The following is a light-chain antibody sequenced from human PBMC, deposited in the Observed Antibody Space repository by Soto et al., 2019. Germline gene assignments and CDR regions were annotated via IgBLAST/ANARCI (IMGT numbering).Light chain of an antibody. Sequence: DIHMTLSASSLSASVRCTVTIIRRASQNIGSYLNWYQQKQGKAPTLLIYAASTLQSGVPSRFSGSGYGTDFNLTISSLNTEDFATYFCQQGYRIFQTFGQGTKVDIK. CDR1: QNIGSY. V-gene: IGKV1-39*01. CDR2: AAS. CDR3: QQGYRIFQT. J-gene: IGKJ1*01.